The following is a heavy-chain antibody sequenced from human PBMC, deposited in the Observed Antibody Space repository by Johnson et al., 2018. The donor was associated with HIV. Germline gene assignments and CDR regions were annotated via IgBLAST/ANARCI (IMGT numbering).Heavy chain of an antibody. V-gene: IGHV3-13*01. CDR3: ARDRVAFDI. CDR2: IGTAGDT. CDR1: GFTFSSYD. J-gene: IGHJ3*02. Sequence: QLVESGGGLVQPGGSLRLSCAASGFTFSSYDMHWVRQVTRKGLEWVSAIGTAGDTYYPGSVKGRFTISRENAKDSLYLQMNSLRAGDTAVYYCARDRVAFDIWGQGTMVTVSS.